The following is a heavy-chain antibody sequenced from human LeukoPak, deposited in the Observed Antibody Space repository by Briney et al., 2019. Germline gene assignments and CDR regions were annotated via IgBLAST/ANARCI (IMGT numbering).Heavy chain of an antibody. D-gene: IGHD5-18*01. CDR3: ARGVLGYSYGFDY. CDR1: GFTVSSNY. V-gene: IGHV3-53*04. Sequence: GGSLRLSCAASGFTVSSNYMSRVRQAPGKGLEWVSVIFSGGTTYYADSVKGRFTISRHNSENTLYLQMNSLRGEDTAVYYCARGVLGYSYGFDYWGQGTLVTVSS. J-gene: IGHJ4*02. CDR2: IFSGGTT.